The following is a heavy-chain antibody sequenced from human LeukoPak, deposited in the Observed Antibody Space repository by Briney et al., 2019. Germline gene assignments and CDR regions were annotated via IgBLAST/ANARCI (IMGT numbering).Heavy chain of an antibody. J-gene: IGHJ4*02. CDR2: INPNSGGT. V-gene: IGHV1-2*02. Sequence: GASLKVSCKASGYTFTGPYIHWMRQAPGQGLEWMAWINPNSGGTKYAQKFQGRVTVTRDTSTSTAYMELSGLGADDTATYYCARVEYCTKGVCINFDLWGQGTLVAVSS. D-gene: IGHD2-8*01. CDR1: GYTFTGPY. CDR3: ARVEYCTKGVCINFDL.